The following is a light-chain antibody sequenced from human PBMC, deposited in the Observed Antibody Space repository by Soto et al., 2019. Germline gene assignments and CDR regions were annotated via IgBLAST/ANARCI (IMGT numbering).Light chain of an antibody. CDR2: GAS. Sequence: EIVLTQSPGTLSLFPGEKATLSCRASQNFGSTSLAWYQPRTGQAPRLLIYGASIRATDSPDRFSGSGSGTEFTLTSNRLAPEDFAVYYCQQYAGSHETFGQGTKVEIK. V-gene: IGKV3-20*01. J-gene: IGKJ1*01. CDR3: QQYAGSHET. CDR1: QNFGSTS.